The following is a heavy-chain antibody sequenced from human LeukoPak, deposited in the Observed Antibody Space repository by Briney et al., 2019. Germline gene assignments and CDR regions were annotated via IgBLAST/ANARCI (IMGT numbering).Heavy chain of an antibody. Sequence: GGSLRLSCAASGFTFSSYEMNWVRQAPGKGLEWVSYISSSGSTIYYADSVKGRFTISRDNAKNSLYLQMNSLRAEDTAVYYCARDYCGGDCYSRPGDYWGQGTLVTVSS. D-gene: IGHD2-21*02. CDR2: ISSSGSTI. CDR3: ARDYCGGDCYSRPGDY. V-gene: IGHV3-48*03. J-gene: IGHJ4*02. CDR1: GFTFSSYE.